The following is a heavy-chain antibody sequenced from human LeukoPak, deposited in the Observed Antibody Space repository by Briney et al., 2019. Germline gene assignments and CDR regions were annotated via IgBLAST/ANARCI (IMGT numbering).Heavy chain of an antibody. D-gene: IGHD1-26*01. CDR1: GYTLTELS. CDR3: ATKWELLRAFDI. CDR2: FDPEDGET. J-gene: IGHJ3*02. V-gene: IGHV1-24*01. Sequence: ASVKVSCKVSGYTLTELSMHWVRQAPGKGLEWMGGFDPEDGETIYAQKFQGRVTMTEDTSTDTAHMELSSLRSEDTAVYYCATKWELLRAFDIWGQGTMVTVSS.